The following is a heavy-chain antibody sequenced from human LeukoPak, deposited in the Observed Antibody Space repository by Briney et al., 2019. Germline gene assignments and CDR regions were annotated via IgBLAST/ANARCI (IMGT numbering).Heavy chain of an antibody. CDR2: INYSGNT. D-gene: IGHD6-13*01. Sequence: KRSESDSLTCTVSGGSLNSNSYYWGWIRQPPGKGLEWIGSINYSGNTYYNPSLKSRVTISVDTSKNQFSLNLSSVTAAETSIYYCAGSYSSTWYTTFDIWGQGTLVPVSS. CDR1: GGSLNSNSYY. J-gene: IGHJ3*02. CDR3: AGSYSSTWYTTFDI. V-gene: IGHV4-39*01.